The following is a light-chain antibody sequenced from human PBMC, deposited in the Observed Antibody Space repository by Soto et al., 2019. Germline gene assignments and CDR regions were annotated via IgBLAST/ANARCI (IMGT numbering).Light chain of an antibody. CDR2: GAS. V-gene: IGKV3-20*01. J-gene: IGKJ1*01. Sequence: EIALTQSPGTLSLSPGERATLSCRASQSVSSSYLAWYQQKPGQAPRLLIYGASSRASGIPDRFSGSGSGTDFTLTISGLEPEDFAVYCCQQYGSSPWTFGQGTKVDIK. CDR1: QSVSSSY. CDR3: QQYGSSPWT.